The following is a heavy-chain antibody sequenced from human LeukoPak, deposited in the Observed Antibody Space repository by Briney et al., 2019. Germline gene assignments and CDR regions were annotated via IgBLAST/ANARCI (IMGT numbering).Heavy chain of an antibody. CDR1: GFTFSGPA. D-gene: IGHD3-10*01. CDR3: TSITMVRGVIRAIDY. CDR2: IRSKANSYAT. V-gene: IGHV3-73*01. Sequence: GGSLRLSCAASGFTFSGPAMHWVRQASGKGLEWVGRIRSKANSYATAYAASVKGRFTISRDDSKNTAYLQMNSLKTEDTAVYYCTSITMVRGVIRAIDYWGQGTLVTVSS. J-gene: IGHJ4*02.